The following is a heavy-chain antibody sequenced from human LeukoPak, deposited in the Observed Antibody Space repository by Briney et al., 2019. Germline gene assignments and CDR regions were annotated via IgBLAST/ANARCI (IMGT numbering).Heavy chain of an antibody. CDR3: AKDHSWDSWGYV. CDR2: ISGSGGST. V-gene: IGHV3-23*01. Sequence: GGSLRLSCEASGFTFRNYVMTWVRQAPGKGLEWVSVISGSGGSTYYADSVKGRFTISRDNSKNTLYLQMNSLRAEDTAVYYCAKDHSWDSWGYVWGKGTTVTVSS. CDR1: GFTFRNYV. J-gene: IGHJ6*04. D-gene: IGHD7-27*01.